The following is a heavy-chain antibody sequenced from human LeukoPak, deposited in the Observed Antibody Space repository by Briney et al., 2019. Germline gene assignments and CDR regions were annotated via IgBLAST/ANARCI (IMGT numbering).Heavy chain of an antibody. CDR3: ARPSTTVDWYFDL. CDR2: IYPGDSDT. J-gene: IGHJ2*01. D-gene: IGHD4-17*01. V-gene: IGHV5-51*01. CDR1: GYTFFTYW. Sequence: GESLKISCKGSGYTFFTYWIGWVRQMPGKGLEWMGIIYPGDSDTRCSPSFQGQVTISADKSIRTAYLQWSSLKASDTAIYYCARPSTTVDWYFDLWGRGTLVTVSS.